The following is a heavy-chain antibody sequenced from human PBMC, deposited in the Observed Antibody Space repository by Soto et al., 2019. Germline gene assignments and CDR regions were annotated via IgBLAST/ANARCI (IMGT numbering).Heavy chain of an antibody. D-gene: IGHD5-12*01. Sequence: QVQLVESGGGLVKPGGSLRLSCAASGFTFSDYYMSWIRQAPGKGLEWVSYISSSSSYTNYADSVKGRFTISRDNAKNSLYLQMNSLRAEDTSVYYCAGGRRTRDGYKFGWFDPWGQGTLVTVSS. CDR1: GFTFSDYY. CDR2: ISSSSSYT. V-gene: IGHV3-11*05. J-gene: IGHJ5*02. CDR3: AGGRRTRDGYKFGWFDP.